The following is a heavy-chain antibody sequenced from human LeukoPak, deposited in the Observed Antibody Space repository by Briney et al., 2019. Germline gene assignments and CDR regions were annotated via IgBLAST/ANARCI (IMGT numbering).Heavy chain of an antibody. Sequence: SETPSLTCAVYGGSFSGYYWSWIRQPPGKGLEWIGEINHRGSTAYNPSLKSRVTISADTSRNQFSLNLSSVTAADTAVYYCARGIAAAGTTYYYYGMDVWGQGTTVTVSS. J-gene: IGHJ6*02. D-gene: IGHD6-13*01. V-gene: IGHV4-34*01. CDR1: GGSFSGYY. CDR3: ARGIAAAGTTYYYYGMDV. CDR2: INHRGST.